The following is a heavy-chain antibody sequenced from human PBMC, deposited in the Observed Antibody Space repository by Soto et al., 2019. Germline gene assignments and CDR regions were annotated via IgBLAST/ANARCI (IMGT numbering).Heavy chain of an antibody. J-gene: IGHJ5*02. V-gene: IGHV1-8*02. CDR1: GYTFTNND. D-gene: IGHD5-18*01. CDR2: MNPGSGDT. Sequence: ASVKVSCKGSGYTFTNNDVSWVLQATGQGLEWMGWMNPGSGDTGYAQKFQGRVTMTRDISIATAYMELNSLTYEDTAIYYCARTESFGSLNWVDTWGQGTLVTVSS. CDR3: ARTESFGSLNWVDT.